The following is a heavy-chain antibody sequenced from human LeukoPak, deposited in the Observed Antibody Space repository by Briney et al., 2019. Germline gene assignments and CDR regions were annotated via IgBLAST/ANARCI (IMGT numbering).Heavy chain of an antibody. D-gene: IGHD6-19*01. J-gene: IGHJ5*02. CDR2: INHSGST. CDR3: ARGSNPGIAVAGTRRNNWFDP. Sequence: SETLSLTCPVYGWSFSGYYWSWIRQPPGKGLEWMGEINHSGSTNYNPSLKSRVTISVDTSKNKFSLKLSSVTAADTAVYYCARGSNPGIAVAGTRRNNWFDPWGQGTLVTVSS. CDR1: GWSFSGYY. V-gene: IGHV4-34*01.